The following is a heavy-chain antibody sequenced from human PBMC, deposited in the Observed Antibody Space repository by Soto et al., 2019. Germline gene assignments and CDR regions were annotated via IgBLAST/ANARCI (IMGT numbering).Heavy chain of an antibody. D-gene: IGHD6-25*01. CDR3: ARDHIAAAGTYALDI. V-gene: IGHV1-46*01. CDR1: GYTFSSYY. CDR2: INPGTGAT. J-gene: IGHJ3*02. Sequence: ASVNVSCKASGYTFSSYYMHWVRQAPGQGLEWVGLINPGTGATTYAQKFQGRATMTSDTSTSTVYMELRSLTSEDTAVYYCARDHIAAAGTYALDIWGQGTMVTVS.